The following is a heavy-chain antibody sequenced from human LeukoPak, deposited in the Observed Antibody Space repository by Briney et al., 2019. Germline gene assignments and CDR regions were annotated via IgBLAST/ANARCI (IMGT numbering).Heavy chain of an antibody. CDR1: GDSVSTNSVA. D-gene: IGHD5-24*01. J-gene: IGHJ4*02. CDR3: AREAEITRFDY. V-gene: IGHV6-1*01. CDR2: TSYRSKWYN. Sequence: SQTLSLTCAISGDSVSTNSVAWNWIRQSPSRGLEWLGRTSYRSKWYNDYAVSVKSRVTITPDTSKNQFSLQLNSVTPEDTAVYYCAREAEITRFDYWGQGTLVTVSS.